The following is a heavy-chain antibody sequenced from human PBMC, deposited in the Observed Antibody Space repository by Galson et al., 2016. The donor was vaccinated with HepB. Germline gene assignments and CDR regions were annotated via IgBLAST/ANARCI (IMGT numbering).Heavy chain of an antibody. V-gene: IGHV3-23*01. D-gene: IGHD6-6*01. J-gene: IGHJ6*02. Sequence: SLRLSCAASRFTFSNYAMHWVRQAPGKGLEWVSTISGSADNTYYADSVKGRFTISRDNSKNTLYLQMNSLRAEDTAVYYCAKTIAARPPPSGMDVWGQGTTVTVSS. CDR1: RFTFSNYA. CDR3: AKTIAARPPPSGMDV. CDR2: ISGSADNT.